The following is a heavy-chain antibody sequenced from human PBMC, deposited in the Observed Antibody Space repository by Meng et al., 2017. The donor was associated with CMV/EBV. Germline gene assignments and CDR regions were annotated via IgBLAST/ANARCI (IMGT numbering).Heavy chain of an antibody. D-gene: IGHD2-2*01. CDR3: AKFEYQLLRYYYYYYYGMDV. V-gene: IGHV3-23*03. CDR2: IYSGGSST. CDR1: GFTFSSYA. Sequence: GGSLRLSCAASGFTFSSYAMSWVRQAPGKGLEWVSVIYSGGSSTYYADSVKGRFTIPRDNSKNTLYLQMNSLRAEDTAVYYCAKFEYQLLRYYYYYYYGMDVWGQGTTVTVSS. J-gene: IGHJ6*02.